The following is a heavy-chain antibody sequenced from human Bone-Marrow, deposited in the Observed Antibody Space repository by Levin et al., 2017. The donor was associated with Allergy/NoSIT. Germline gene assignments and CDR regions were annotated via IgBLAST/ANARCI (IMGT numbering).Heavy chain of an antibody. CDR1: GFTFSSYE. Sequence: PGGSLRLSCEASGFTFSSYEMNWVRQAPGKGLEWVSYISSAGSTIYYADSVKGRFTISRDNAKNSLFLQMNSLRPEDTAVYFCARVGDNSGFDVLQDPFDLWGQGTLVTVSS. D-gene: IGHD5-12*01. V-gene: IGHV3-48*03. J-gene: IGHJ3*01. CDR3: ARVGDNSGFDVLQDPFDL. CDR2: ISSAGSTI.